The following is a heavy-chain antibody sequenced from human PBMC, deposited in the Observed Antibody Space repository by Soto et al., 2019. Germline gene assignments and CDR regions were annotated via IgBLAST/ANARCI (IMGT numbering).Heavy chain of an antibody. D-gene: IGHD6-13*01. J-gene: IGHJ4*02. V-gene: IGHV3-30-3*01. Sequence: LRLSCAASGFTFSSYAMHWVRQAPGKGLEWVAVISYDGSNKYYADSVKGRFTISRDNSKNTLYLQMNSLRAEDTAVYYCATPGIAAADFPTRFDYWGQGTLVTVSS. CDR2: ISYDGSNK. CDR3: ATPGIAAADFPTRFDY. CDR1: GFTFSSYA.